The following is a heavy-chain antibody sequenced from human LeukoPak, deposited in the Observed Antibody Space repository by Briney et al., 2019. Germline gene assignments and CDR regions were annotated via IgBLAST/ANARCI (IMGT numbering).Heavy chain of an antibody. V-gene: IGHV4-61*01. CDR3: ARARSGWWDPFDY. CDR2: IYYSGST. J-gene: IGHJ4*02. CDR1: GGSVSSGSYY. D-gene: IGHD6-19*01. Sequence: SETLSLTCTVSGGSVSSGSYYWSWIRQPPGKGLEWIGCIYYSGSTNYNPSLKSRVTISVDTSKNQFSLKLSSVTAADTAVYYCARARSGWWDPFDYWGQGTLVTVSS.